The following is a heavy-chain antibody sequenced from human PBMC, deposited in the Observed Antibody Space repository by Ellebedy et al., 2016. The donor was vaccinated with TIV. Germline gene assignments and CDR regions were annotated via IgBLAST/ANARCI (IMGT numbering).Heavy chain of an antibody. CDR2: IKQDGSEK. Sequence: PGGSLRLSCAASELTFSNYWMSWVRQAPGKGLEWVANIKQDGSEKYYVDSVKGRFTISRDNAKNSLSLEMNSLRAEDTAVYYCARRMVAFDDYYYGLDVWGQGTTVTVSS. CDR3: ARRMVAFDDYYYGLDV. J-gene: IGHJ6*02. CDR1: ELTFSNYW. V-gene: IGHV3-7*01. D-gene: IGHD2-15*01.